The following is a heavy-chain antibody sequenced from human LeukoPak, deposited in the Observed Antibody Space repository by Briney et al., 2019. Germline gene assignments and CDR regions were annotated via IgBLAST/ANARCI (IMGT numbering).Heavy chain of an antibody. V-gene: IGHV3-30-3*01. D-gene: IGHD4-23*01. CDR1: GSTFSSYA. J-gene: IGHJ4*02. CDR3: ARALLGGNSS. CDR2: ISYDGSNK. Sequence: PGRSLRLSCAASGSTFSSYAMHWVRQAPGKGLEWVAVISYDGSNKYYADSVKGRFTISRDNSKNTLYLQMNSLRAEDTAVYYCARALLGGNSSWGQGTLVTVSS.